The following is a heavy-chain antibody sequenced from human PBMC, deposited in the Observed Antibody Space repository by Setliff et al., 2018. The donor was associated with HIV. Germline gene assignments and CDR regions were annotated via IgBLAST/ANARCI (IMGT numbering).Heavy chain of an antibody. CDR1: GNTFTSYY. J-gene: IGHJ3*02. CDR3: AGRRELPNDDAFDI. Sequence: ASVKVSCKTSGNTFTSYYMHWVRQAPGQGLAWMGIINPSGGSTSYAQKFQGRVTMTRDTSTSTVYMELSSLRSEDTAVYYCAGRRELPNDDAFDIWGQGTMVTVSS. D-gene: IGHD1-26*01. CDR2: INPSGGST. V-gene: IGHV1-46*01.